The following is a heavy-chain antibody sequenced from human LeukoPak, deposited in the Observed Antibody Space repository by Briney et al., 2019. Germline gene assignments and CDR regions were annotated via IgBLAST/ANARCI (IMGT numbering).Heavy chain of an antibody. CDR3: AKEIYGDSTGGRFQH. V-gene: IGHV3-23*01. Sequence: GGSLRLSCAASGFTFSSYAMSWVRQAPGKGLEWVSTISGSGGSAYYVDSMKGRFTISRDNSKNTLYLQMNSLRAEDTAVYYCAKEIYGDSTGGRFQHWGQGTLVIVSS. D-gene: IGHD4-17*01. CDR1: GFTFSSYA. J-gene: IGHJ1*01. CDR2: ISGSGGSA.